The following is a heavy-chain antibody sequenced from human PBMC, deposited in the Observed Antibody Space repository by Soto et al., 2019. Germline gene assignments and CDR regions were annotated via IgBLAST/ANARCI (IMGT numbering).Heavy chain of an antibody. Sequence: EVQLLGSGGGLVQPGGSLRLSCAASGFTFSTYAMRWVRQAPGKGLEWVSAISGRGDSTYYADSVKGRFTISRDNSKNSLYLQMNSLRAEDTAVYYCARRGSGSYYDYWGQGPLVTVSS. CDR3: ARRGSGSYYDY. J-gene: IGHJ4*02. CDR2: ISGRGDST. D-gene: IGHD1-26*01. V-gene: IGHV3-23*01. CDR1: GFTFSTYA.